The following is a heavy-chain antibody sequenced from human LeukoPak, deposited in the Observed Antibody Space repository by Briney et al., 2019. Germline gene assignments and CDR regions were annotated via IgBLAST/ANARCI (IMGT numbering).Heavy chain of an antibody. CDR2: IIGSGGAT. J-gene: IGHJ4*02. CDR1: GFTFSSCA. Sequence: GGSLRLSCAASGFTFSSCAMSWVRQAPGKGLEWVSGIIGSGGATYYADSVKGRFTISRDNSKNTLYLQMNSLRAEDTAVYYCAKGLDSSGYYLVFDYWGQGALVTVSS. D-gene: IGHD3-22*01. V-gene: IGHV3-23*01. CDR3: AKGLDSSGYYLVFDY.